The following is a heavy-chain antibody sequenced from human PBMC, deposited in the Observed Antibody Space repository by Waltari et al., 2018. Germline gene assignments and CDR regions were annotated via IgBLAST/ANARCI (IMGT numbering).Heavy chain of an antibody. Sequence: QVQLVQSGAEVKKPGASVKVSCTASGSTFTSYDINWVRQATGQGLEWMGWMNPNSGNTGYAQKFQGRVTMTRNTSISTAYMELSSLRSEDTAVYYCASTVTKYYGSGSGWGQGTLVTVSS. D-gene: IGHD3-10*01. V-gene: IGHV1-8*01. CDR2: MNPNSGNT. CDR3: ASTVTKYYGSGSG. J-gene: IGHJ4*02. CDR1: GSTFTSYD.